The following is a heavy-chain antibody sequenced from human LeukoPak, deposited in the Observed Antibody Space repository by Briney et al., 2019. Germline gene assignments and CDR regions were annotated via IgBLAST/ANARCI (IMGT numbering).Heavy chain of an antibody. CDR2: ISGSGGST. V-gene: IGHV3-23*01. D-gene: IGHD3-22*01. J-gene: IGHJ4*02. Sequence: PGGSLRLSCAASGFTFSSYAMSWVRQAPGKGLEWVSAISGSGGSTYYADSVKGRFTISRDNSKNTLYLQMNSLRAEDTAVYYCATGRGYYDSSGPTHDNWGQGTLVTVSS. CDR1: GFTFSSYA. CDR3: ATGRGYYDSSGPTHDN.